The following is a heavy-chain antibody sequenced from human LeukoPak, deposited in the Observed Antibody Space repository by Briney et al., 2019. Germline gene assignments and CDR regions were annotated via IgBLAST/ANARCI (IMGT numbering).Heavy chain of an antibody. CDR3: ARETYSSGWYRQYYFDY. D-gene: IGHD6-19*01. V-gene: IGHV4-34*01. CDR1: GGSFSGYY. Sequence: SETLSLTCAVYGGSFSGYYWSWIRQPPGKGLEWIGEINHSGSTNYNPSLKSRVTISVDTSKNQFSQKLSSVTAADTAVYYCARETYSSGWYRQYYFDYWGQGTLVTVSS. J-gene: IGHJ4*02. CDR2: INHSGST.